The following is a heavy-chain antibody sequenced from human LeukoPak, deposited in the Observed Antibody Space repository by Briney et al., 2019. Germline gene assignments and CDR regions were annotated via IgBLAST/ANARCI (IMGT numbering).Heavy chain of an antibody. CDR1: GYTFTDYY. V-gene: IGHV1-2*02. CDR3: ARYSTVAPFDY. D-gene: IGHD2-15*01. CDR2: INPNSGDT. Sequence: GASVKVSYKASGYTFTDYYMHWVRQAPGQGLEWMGWINPNSGDTNYAQKFQGRVTMTRDTSISTAYMELSRLRSDDTAVYFCARYSTVAPFDYWGQGTLVTVSS. J-gene: IGHJ4*02.